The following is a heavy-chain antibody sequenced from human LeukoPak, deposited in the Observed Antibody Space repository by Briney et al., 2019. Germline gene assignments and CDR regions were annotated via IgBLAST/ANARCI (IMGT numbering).Heavy chain of an antibody. CDR2: IYHSGST. CDR3: ARGKYQLLID. D-gene: IGHD2-2*01. CDR1: GGSMSSGGYS. V-gene: IGHV4-30-2*01. Sequence: SQTLSLTCAVSGGSMSSGGYSWSWIRQPPGKGLEWIGYIYHSGSTYYNPSLKSRVTISVDRSKNQFSLKLSSVTAADTAVYYCARGKYQLLIDWGQGTLVTVSS. J-gene: IGHJ4*02.